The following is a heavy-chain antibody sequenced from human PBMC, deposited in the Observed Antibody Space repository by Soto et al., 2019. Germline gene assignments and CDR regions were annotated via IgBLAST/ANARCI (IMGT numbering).Heavy chain of an antibody. Sequence: QLQLQESGPGLVKPSEPLSLTCTVSGGSFSSSTGYYWGWMRQPPGKGLEWIGPVHPSGNTYYNPSIKSRVTISKDSSISHLSLQLTSVTAADTAIDHCTTGGDAGKTGLWGQGTLVTASS. CDR2: VHPSGNT. CDR1: GGSFSSSTGYY. CDR3: TTGGDAGKTGL. V-gene: IGHV4-39*02. D-gene: IGHD2-21*01. J-gene: IGHJ4*02.